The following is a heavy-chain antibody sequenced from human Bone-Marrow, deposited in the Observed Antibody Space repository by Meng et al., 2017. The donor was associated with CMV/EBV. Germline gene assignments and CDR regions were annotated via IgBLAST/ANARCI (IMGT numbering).Heavy chain of an antibody. D-gene: IGHD1-20*01. J-gene: IGHJ6*02. CDR3: TTVGNWIFYYYYGMDV. CDR1: GFTFSSYA. V-gene: IGHV3-23*03. Sequence: GESLKISCAASGFTFSSYAMNWVRQAPGKGLEWVSVIYGGGNRTSYADSVKGRFTISRDNSKNTLYLQMHSLRVEDTAVYYCTTVGNWIFYYYYGMDVWGQGTTVTVS. CDR2: IYGGGNRT.